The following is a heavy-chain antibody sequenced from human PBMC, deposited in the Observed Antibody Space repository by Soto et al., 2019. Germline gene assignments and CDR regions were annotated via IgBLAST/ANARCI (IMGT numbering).Heavy chain of an antibody. Sequence: QVQLVESGGGVVQPGKSLRLSCAAAGFIFRSYGVHWVRQAPGKGLEWVAVISHDGSNAYYADAVNGRFTISRDNAKNTVYLQMNSLRAEDTAVYYCAIQGIEVAGTDYFDYWGQGALVTVAS. J-gene: IGHJ4*02. CDR3: AIQGIEVAGTDYFDY. D-gene: IGHD6-19*01. V-gene: IGHV3-30*03. CDR2: ISHDGSNA. CDR1: GFIFRSYG.